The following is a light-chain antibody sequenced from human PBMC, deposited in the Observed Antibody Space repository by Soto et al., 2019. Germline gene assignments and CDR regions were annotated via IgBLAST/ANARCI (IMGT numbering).Light chain of an antibody. CDR2: ATS. CDR3: QQYHASSYT. CDR1: QSIDSRY. V-gene: IGKV3-20*01. J-gene: IGKJ2*01. Sequence: EIVLTQSPGTLSLSPGERATLSCRASQSIDSRYLAWYQQKPGQAPRLLIYATSSRATGIPDRFNGSGSGTDFTITISRLEPEDIAVFYCQQYHASSYTFGQGTKLEIK.